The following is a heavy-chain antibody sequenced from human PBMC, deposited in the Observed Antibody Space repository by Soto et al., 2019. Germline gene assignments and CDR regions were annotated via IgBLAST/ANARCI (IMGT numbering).Heavy chain of an antibody. D-gene: IGHD4-4*01. CDR1: GFTFSSYA. J-gene: IGHJ4*02. V-gene: IGHV3-23*01. CDR3: AKKYSHSDY. Sequence: GGSLRLSCAASGFTFSSYAMSWVRQAPGKGLEWVSGISGSGSSKYYADSVKGRFTISRDNSKNTLYLQMNSLRAEDTAVYYCAKKYSHSDYWGQGTLVTVSS. CDR2: ISGSGSSK.